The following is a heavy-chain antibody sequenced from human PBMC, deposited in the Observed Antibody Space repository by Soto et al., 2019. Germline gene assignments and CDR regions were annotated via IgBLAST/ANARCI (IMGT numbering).Heavy chain of an antibody. J-gene: IGHJ4*02. CDR1: GFTFSSYA. CDR3: VKVAPYYYDSSGYYSYYFDY. D-gene: IGHD3-22*01. Sequence: PGGSLRLSCSASGFTFSSYAMHWVRQAPGKGLEYVSAISSNGGSTYYADSVKGRFTISRDNSKNTLYLQMSSLRAEDTAVYYCVKVAPYYYDSSGYYSYYFDYWGQGTLVTVSS. CDR2: ISSNGGST. V-gene: IGHV3-64D*06.